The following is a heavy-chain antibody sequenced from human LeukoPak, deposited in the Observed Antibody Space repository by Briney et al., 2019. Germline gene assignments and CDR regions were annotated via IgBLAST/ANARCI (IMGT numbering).Heavy chain of an antibody. CDR2: ISYDGSNI. V-gene: IGHV3-30*18. CDR1: GFTFSSYG. J-gene: IGHJ4*02. CDR3: AKAGEGEYSSSWYGDY. Sequence: QPGRSLRLSCAASGFTFSSYGMHWVRQAPGKGLEWVAVISYDGSNINYAESVKGRFTISRDNSKNTLYLQMNSLRAEDTAVYYCAKAGEGEYSSSWYGDYWGQGTLVTVSS. D-gene: IGHD6-13*01.